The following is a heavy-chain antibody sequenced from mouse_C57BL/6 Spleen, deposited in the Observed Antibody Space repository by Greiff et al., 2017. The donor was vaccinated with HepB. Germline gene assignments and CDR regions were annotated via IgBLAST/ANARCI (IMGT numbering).Heavy chain of an antibody. J-gene: IGHJ4*01. V-gene: IGHV1-52*01. CDR3: ARYRQGYYAMDY. CDR2: IDPSDSET. Sequence: VQLQQPGAELVRPGSSVKLSCKASGYTFTSYWMHWVKQRPIQGLEWIGNIDPSDSETHYNQKFKDKATLTVDKSSSTAYMQLSSLTSEDSAVYYCARYRQGYYAMDYWGQGTSVTVSS. D-gene: IGHD2-14*01. CDR1: GYTFTSYW.